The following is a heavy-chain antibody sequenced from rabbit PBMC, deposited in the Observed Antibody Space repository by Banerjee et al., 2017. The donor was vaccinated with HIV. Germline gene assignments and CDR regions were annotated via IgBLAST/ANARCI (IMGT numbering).Heavy chain of an antibody. CDR3: AKDRTGSGAYDGPFNL. Sequence: QEQLEESGGGPVQPEGSLTLTCTASGFSFSDNYYMCWVRQAPGKGLEWIGCIDAGSGGTTYYASWAKGRFTISKTSSTTVTLQMTSLTAADTATYFCAKDRTGSGAYDGPFNLWGPGTLVTVS. CDR2: IDAGSGGTT. CDR1: GFSFSDNYY. D-gene: IGHD1-1*01. J-gene: IGHJ4*01. V-gene: IGHV1S45*01.